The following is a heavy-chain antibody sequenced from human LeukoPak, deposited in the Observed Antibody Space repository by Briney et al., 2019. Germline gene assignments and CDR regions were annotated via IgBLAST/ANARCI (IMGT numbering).Heavy chain of an antibody. CDR2: ISGSGGST. D-gene: IGHD5-18*01. J-gene: IGHJ3*02. CDR1: GFTFSSYA. CDR3: AKLYSYGRVLDAFDI. V-gene: IGHV3-23*01. Sequence: GGSLRLSYAASGFTFSSYAMSWVRQAPGKGLEWVSAISGSGGSTYYADSVKGRFTISRDNSKNTLYLQMNSLRAEDTAVYYCAKLYSYGRVLDAFDIWGQGTMVTVSS.